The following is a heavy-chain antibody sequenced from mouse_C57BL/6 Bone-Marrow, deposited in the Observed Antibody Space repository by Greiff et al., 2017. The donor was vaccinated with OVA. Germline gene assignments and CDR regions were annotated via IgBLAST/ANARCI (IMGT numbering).Heavy chain of an antibody. CDR3: ALGYYGASFAY. J-gene: IGHJ3*01. CDR2: ISSGGSYT. CDR1: GFTFSSYG. D-gene: IGHD1-1*01. Sequence: EVKLMESGGDLVKPGGSLKLSCAASGFTFSSYGMSWVRQTPDKRLEWVATISSGGSYTYYPDSVKGRFTISRDNAKNTLYLQMSSLKSEDTAMYYCALGYYGASFAYWGQGTLVTVSA. V-gene: IGHV5-6*01.